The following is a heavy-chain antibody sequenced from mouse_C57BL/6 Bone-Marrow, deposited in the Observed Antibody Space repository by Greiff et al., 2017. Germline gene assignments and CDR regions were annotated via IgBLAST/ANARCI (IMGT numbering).Heavy chain of an antibody. CDR2: IYPRSGNT. Sequence: VQLVESGAELARPGASVKLSCKASGYTFTSYGISWVKQRTGQGLEWIGEIYPRSGNTYYNEKFKGKATLTADKSSSTAYMELRSLTSEDSAVYFCARGYGSRFDYWGQGTTLTVSS. D-gene: IGHD1-1*01. J-gene: IGHJ2*01. V-gene: IGHV1-81*01. CDR3: ARGYGSRFDY. CDR1: GYTFTSYG.